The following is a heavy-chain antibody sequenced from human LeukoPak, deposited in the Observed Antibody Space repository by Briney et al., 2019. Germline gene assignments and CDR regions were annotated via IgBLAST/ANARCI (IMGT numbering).Heavy chain of an antibody. CDR1: GFTFSSYW. Sequence: GGSLRLSCAASGFTFSSYWMTWVRQAPGKGLEWVANIKQDGSEKYYVDSVKGRFTISRDNAKNSLYLQMNSLRAEDTAVYYCASDCISYGSGSYRPLVLDYWGQGTLVTVSS. J-gene: IGHJ4*02. D-gene: IGHD3-10*01. V-gene: IGHV3-7*03. CDR3: ASDCISYGSGSYRPLVLDY. CDR2: IKQDGSEK.